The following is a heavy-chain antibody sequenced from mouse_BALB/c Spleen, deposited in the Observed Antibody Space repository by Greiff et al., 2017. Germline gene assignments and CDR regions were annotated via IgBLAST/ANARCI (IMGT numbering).Heavy chain of an antibody. CDR2: IWSGGST. D-gene: IGHD2-1*01. CDR1: GFSLTSYG. Sequence: VQRVESGPGLVQPSQSLSITCTVSGFSLTSYGVHWVRQSPGKGLEWLGVIWSGGSTDYNAAFISRLSISKDNSKSQVFFKMNSLQANDTAIYYCARNWGNLYAMDYWGQGTSVTVSS. V-gene: IGHV2-2*02. CDR3: ARNWGNLYAMDY. J-gene: IGHJ4*01.